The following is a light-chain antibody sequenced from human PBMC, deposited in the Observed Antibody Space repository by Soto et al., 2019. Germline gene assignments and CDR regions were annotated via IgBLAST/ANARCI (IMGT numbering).Light chain of an antibody. V-gene: IGKV3-20*01. CDR3: QQYGSQYT. J-gene: IGKJ2*01. CDR1: QSVSSSY. CDR2: GAS. Sequence: EIVLTQSPGTLSLSPGERATLSCRASQSVSSSYLAWYQQKPGQAPRLLIYGASRRATGIPDRFSGSGSGTDFTLTISRLEPEDFAVDYCQQYGSQYTFGQGTKLEIK.